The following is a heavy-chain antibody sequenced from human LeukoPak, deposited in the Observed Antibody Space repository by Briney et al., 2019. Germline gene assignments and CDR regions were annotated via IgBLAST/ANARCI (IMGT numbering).Heavy chain of an antibody. CDR1: GGSISSYY. J-gene: IGHJ3*02. CDR2: IYYSGST. CDR3: AGSYYYDSSGYYSNAFDI. Sequence: SETLSLTCTVSGGSISSYYWSWIRQPPGKGLEWIGYIYYSGSTNYNPSLKSRVTISVDTSNNHFSLKLSSVTAADTAVYYCAGSYYYDSSGYYSNAFDIWGQGTMVTVSS. V-gene: IGHV4-59*01. D-gene: IGHD3-22*01.